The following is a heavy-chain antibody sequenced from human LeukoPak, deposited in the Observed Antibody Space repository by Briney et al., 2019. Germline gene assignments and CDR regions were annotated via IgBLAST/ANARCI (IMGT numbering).Heavy chain of an antibody. J-gene: IGHJ4*02. Sequence: GGSLTLSCAASGFTFRSYEMNWVRQAPGKGLEWVSFISNSGDSIYYADSVKGRFTISRDNAKNSLFLQMNSLRAEDTAVYYCARSEARFMLSWGQGTLVTVSP. D-gene: IGHD3-16*02. CDR3: ARSEARFMLS. V-gene: IGHV3-48*03. CDR2: ISNSGDSI. CDR1: GFTFRSYE.